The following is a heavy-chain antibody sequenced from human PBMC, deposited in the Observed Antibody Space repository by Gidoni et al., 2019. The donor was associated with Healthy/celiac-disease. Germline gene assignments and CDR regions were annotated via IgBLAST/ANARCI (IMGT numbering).Heavy chain of an antibody. CDR1: GGTFRSYA. Sequence: QVQLVQSGAEVQKPGSSVTVSCKASGGTFRSYAISWVRQAHGQGLEWVGRIIPILGIANDAQKFQGRVTITADKSTSTAYMELSSLRSEDTAVYYCARDLPDSRGDQHGQYWGQGTLVTVSS. D-gene: IGHD3-22*01. J-gene: IGHJ4*02. CDR2: IIPILGIA. CDR3: ARDLPDSRGDQHGQY. V-gene: IGHV1-69*04.